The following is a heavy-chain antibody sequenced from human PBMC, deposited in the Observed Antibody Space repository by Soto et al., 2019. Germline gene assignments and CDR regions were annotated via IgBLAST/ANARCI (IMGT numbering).Heavy chain of an antibody. D-gene: IGHD3-22*01. CDR3: ARPMYYYDSSGYTNWFDP. J-gene: IGHJ5*02. CDR2: IYYSGST. CDR1: GGSISSSSYY. Sequence: SETLSLTCTVSGGSISSSSYYWGWIRQPPGKGLEWIGSIYYSGSTYYNPSLKSRVTISVDTSKNQFSLKLSSVTAADTAVYYCARPMYYYDSSGYTNWFDPWGQGTLVTVSS. V-gene: IGHV4-39*01.